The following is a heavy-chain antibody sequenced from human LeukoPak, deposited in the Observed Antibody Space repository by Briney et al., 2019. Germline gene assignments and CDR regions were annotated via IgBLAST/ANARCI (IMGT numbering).Heavy chain of an antibody. CDR2: IIPIFGTA. Sequence: SVKVSCKASGGTFSSYAISWVRQAPGQGLEWMGGIIPIFGTANYAQKFQGRVTITTDESTSTAYMELSSLKSEDTAVYYCARAFKGYYYGSGSSGFDYWGQGTLVTVSS. CDR3: ARAFKGYYYGSGSSGFDY. V-gene: IGHV1-69*05. CDR1: GGTFSSYA. D-gene: IGHD3-10*01. J-gene: IGHJ4*02.